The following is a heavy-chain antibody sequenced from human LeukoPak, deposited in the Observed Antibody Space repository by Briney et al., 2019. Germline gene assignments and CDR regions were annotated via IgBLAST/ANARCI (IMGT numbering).Heavy chain of an antibody. CDR1: GGSISSGGYY. Sequence: PSGTLSLTCTVSGGSISSGGYYWSWIRQPPGKGLEWIGYIYHSGSTYYNPSLKSRVTISVDRSKNQFSLKLSSVTAADTAVYYCAILGIAARNFDYWGQGTLVTVSS. J-gene: IGHJ4*02. CDR2: IYHSGST. V-gene: IGHV4-30-2*01. D-gene: IGHD6-6*01. CDR3: AILGIAARNFDY.